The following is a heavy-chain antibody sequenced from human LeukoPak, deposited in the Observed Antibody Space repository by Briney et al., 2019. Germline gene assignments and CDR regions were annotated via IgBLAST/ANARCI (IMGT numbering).Heavy chain of an antibody. J-gene: IGHJ6*03. V-gene: IGHV4-39*07. D-gene: IGHD3-3*01. CDR2: IYSSGST. CDR3: ARVDPYYDFWSGSNYYYYMDV. CDR1: GVSISSGSNY. Sequence: SETLSLTCSVSGVSISSGSNYWGWIRQPPGKTLEWIGSIYSSGSTYYNPSLKSRVIIIFDTAKNHFSLSLSSVTAADTAVYYCARVDPYYDFWSGSNYYYYMDVWGKGTTVTVSS.